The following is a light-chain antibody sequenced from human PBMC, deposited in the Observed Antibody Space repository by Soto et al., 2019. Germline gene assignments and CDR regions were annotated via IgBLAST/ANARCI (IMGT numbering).Light chain of an antibody. CDR2: EAS. V-gene: IGLV2-18*01. CDR3: SLYTSENTYV. J-gene: IGLJ1*01. Sequence: QSVLTQPPSVSGSPGQSVTISCTGTSTDFVTYNRVSWYQQPPGTAPKLIVYEASNRPSGVPDRFSGSKSGNTASLTISGLQAAEEADYYCSLYTSENTYVFGPGTK. CDR1: STDFVTYNR.